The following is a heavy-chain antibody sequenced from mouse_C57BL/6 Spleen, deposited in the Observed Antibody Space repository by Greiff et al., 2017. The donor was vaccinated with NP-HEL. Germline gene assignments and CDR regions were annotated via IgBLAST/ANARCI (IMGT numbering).Heavy chain of an antibody. Sequence: DVKLQESGPELVKPGASVKMSCKASGYTFTDYNMHWVKQSHGKSLEWIGYINPNNGGTSYNQKFKGKATLTVNKSSSTAYMELRSLTSEDSAVYYCARERDYGSPFDYWGQGTTLTVSS. J-gene: IGHJ2*01. D-gene: IGHD1-1*01. CDR1: GYTFTDYN. CDR2: INPNNGGT. CDR3: ARERDYGSPFDY. V-gene: IGHV1-22*01.